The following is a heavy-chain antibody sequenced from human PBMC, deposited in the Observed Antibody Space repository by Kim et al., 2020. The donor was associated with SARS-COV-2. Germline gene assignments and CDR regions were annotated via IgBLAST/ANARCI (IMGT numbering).Heavy chain of an antibody. CDR1: GFTFSSYE. CDR3: ARVTYCGGDCYIGQWDYYYMDV. J-gene: IGHJ6*03. D-gene: IGHD2-21*01. Sequence: GGSLRLSCAASGFTFSSYEMNWVRQAPGKGLEWVSYISSSGSTIYYADSVKGRFTISRDNAKNSLYLQMNSLRAEDTAVYYCARVTYCGGDCYIGQWDYYYMDVWGKGTTVTVSS. V-gene: IGHV3-48*03. CDR2: ISSSGSTI.